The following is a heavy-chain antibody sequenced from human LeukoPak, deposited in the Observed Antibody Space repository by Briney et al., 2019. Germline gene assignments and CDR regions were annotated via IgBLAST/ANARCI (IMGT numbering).Heavy chain of an antibody. J-gene: IGHJ6*02. V-gene: IGHV4-59*01. Sequence: SETLSLTCTVSGGSISSYYWSWIRQPPGKGLEWIGYIYYSGSTNYNPSLKSRATISVDTSKNQFSLKLSSVTAADTAVYYCARAITLYGMDVWGQGTTVTVSS. CDR1: GGSISSYY. CDR2: IYYSGST. CDR3: ARAITLYGMDV.